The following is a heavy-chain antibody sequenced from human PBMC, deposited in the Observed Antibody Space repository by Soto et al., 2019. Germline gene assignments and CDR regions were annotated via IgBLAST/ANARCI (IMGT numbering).Heavy chain of an antibody. CDR3: AHGSGWLFDF. CDR1: GFSLTTSAVG. D-gene: IGHD6-19*01. Sequence: QITLKESGPTLVTPTQTLTLTCTFSGFSLTTSAVGVGWFRQPPGKALEWLTLIYWDDDNHYSPSLQSRLSINKDTSKNQVVLTMTHMDPVDTATYYCAHGSGWLFDFWGPGALVTVSS. J-gene: IGHJ4*02. V-gene: IGHV2-5*02. CDR2: IYWDDDN.